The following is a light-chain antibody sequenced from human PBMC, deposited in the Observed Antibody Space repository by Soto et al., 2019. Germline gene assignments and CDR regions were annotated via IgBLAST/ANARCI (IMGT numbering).Light chain of an antibody. CDR3: AAWDDSLNLV. Sequence: QSVLTQPPSASGTPGQTVTISCSGSSSNIGSNTVSWYQHLPGTAPKLLIYYTNRRPSGVTDRFSGSKSGTSASLAISGLQSDDEADYYCAAWDDSLNLVFGRGTKLTVL. CDR2: YTN. J-gene: IGLJ2*01. CDR1: SSNIGSNT. V-gene: IGLV1-44*01.